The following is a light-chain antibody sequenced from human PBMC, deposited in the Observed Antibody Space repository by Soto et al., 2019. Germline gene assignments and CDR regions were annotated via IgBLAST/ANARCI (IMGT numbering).Light chain of an antibody. V-gene: IGLV4-69*01. J-gene: IGLJ2*01. CDR1: SGHRNYA. CDR2: VNTDGSH. CDR3: QTWGTGIVV. Sequence: QPVLTQSPSVSASLGASVKVTCTLRSGHRNYAIAWHQQQPEKGPRYLMKVNTDGSHTKEDGIPDRFSGSSSGAERYLTISSLQSDDEADYYCQTWGTGIVVFGGGTKLTVL.